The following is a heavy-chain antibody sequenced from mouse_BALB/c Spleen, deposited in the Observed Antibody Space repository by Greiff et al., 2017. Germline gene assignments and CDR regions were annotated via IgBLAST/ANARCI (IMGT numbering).Heavy chain of an antibody. D-gene: IGHD3-1*01. CDR2: ISSGSSTI. CDR1: GFTFSSFG. Sequence: DVMLVESGGGLVQPGGSRKLSCAASGFTFSSFGMHWVRQAPEKGLEWVAYISSGSSTIYYADTVKGRFTISRDNPKNTLFLQMTSLRSEDTAMYYCASSGFDYWGQGTTLTVSS. J-gene: IGHJ2*01. CDR3: ASSGFDY. V-gene: IGHV5-17*02.